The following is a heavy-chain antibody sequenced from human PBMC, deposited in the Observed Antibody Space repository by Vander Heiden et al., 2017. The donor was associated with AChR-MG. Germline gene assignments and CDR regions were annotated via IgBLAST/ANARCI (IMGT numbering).Heavy chain of an antibody. CDR3: TRDVGNGDHDFDY. CDR1: GYSFTGYY. V-gene: IGHV1-2*04. CDR2: INPNSGGT. J-gene: IGHJ4*02. Sequence: QVQLVQSGAEVKKPGASVKVSCKASGYSFTGYYMHWVRQAPGQVLEWMGWINPNSGGTNYAQKFQGWVTMTRDTSISTAYMELSRLRSDDTAVYYCTRDVGNGDHDFDYWGQGTLVTVSS. D-gene: IGHD4-17*01.